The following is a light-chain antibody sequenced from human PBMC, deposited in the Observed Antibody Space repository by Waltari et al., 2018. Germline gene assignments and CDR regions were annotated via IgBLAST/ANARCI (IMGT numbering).Light chain of an antibody. CDR3: CSYSGSGSFPYV. Sequence: QSALTQPASVSGSHGQSITISFTGSSNNIGFYDLVSCYQQHPGKAPKRIIFDVIKRPSGVSDRFSGSKSGNTASLTISGLQTEDEADYYCCSYSGSGSFPYVFGPGTRVAVL. J-gene: IGLJ1*01. CDR2: DVI. CDR1: SNNIGFYDL. V-gene: IGLV2-23*02.